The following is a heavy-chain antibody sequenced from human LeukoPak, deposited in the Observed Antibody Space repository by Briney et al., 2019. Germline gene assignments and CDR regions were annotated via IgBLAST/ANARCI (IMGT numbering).Heavy chain of an antibody. CDR3: AKGGRGNGEVY. J-gene: IGHJ4*02. Sequence: GGSLRLSCAVSGFTFSSYWMNWVRQAPGKGLEWVANIKQDGSEKNYVDSVKGRFSISRDNAKSSLFLQMNDLRAEDTAVYYCAKGGRGNGEVYWGQGTLVTVSS. CDR1: GFTFSSYW. D-gene: IGHD2-8*01. V-gene: IGHV3-7*01. CDR2: IKQDGSEK.